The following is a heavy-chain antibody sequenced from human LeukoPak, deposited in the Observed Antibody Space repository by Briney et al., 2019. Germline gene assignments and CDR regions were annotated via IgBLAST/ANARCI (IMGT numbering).Heavy chain of an antibody. D-gene: IGHD1-14*01. V-gene: IGHV3-15*07. Sequence: GGSLRLSCAASGFTFSSYTMNWVRQAPGKGLEWVGRIKAKTDGGTTEYAAPVKGRFTISRDDSENMVYLQMNSLETEDTAVYYCRTNRDFWGQGTLVTVSS. CDR3: RTNRDF. J-gene: IGHJ4*02. CDR2: IKAKTDGGTT. CDR1: GFTFSSYT.